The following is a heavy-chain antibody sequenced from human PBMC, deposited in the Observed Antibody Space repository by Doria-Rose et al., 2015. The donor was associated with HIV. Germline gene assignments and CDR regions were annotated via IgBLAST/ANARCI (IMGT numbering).Heavy chain of an antibody. CDR3: ARIKSSRWYHKYYFDF. V-gene: IGHV2-26*01. Sequence: SGPVLVKPTETLTLTCTVSGVSLSSPGMGVSWIRQPPGKALEWLTNIFSDDESSYKTSLKSRLTISRGTSKSQLVLTMTDMDPVDTATYYCARIKSSRWYHKYYFDFWGQGTLVIVSA. D-gene: IGHD6-13*01. CDR1: GVSLSSPGMG. CDR2: IFSDDES. J-gene: IGHJ4*02.